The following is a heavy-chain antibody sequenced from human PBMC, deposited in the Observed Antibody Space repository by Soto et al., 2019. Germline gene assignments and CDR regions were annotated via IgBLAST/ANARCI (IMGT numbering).Heavy chain of an antibody. CDR2: IKYDGSEE. J-gene: IGHJ4*02. CDR3: VTDLNWQGH. V-gene: IGHV3-7*01. CDR1: GFSFSSVW. Sequence: PGGSLRLSCVVSGFSFSSVWMTWVRQAPGKGLECVANIKYDGSEEYYVDSVKGRFTISRDNAKNSLYLQMNSLRDEDSAVYYCVTDLNWQGHWGQGTPVTVSS.